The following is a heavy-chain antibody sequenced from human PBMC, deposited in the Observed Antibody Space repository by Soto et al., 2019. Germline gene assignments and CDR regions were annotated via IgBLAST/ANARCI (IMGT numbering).Heavy chain of an antibody. Sequence: QVHLVQSGAEVKKPGASVKVSCKGSGYGFTTYGITWVRQAPGQGLEWMAWISAHNGNTNYAQKLQGRVTGTRDTSTSTDYMERRSLRSDDTAVYYWARGRYGDYWGQGALVTVSS. CDR3: ARGRYGDY. CDR2: ISAHNGNT. CDR1: GYGFTTYG. J-gene: IGHJ4*02. D-gene: IGHD1-1*01. V-gene: IGHV1-18*01.